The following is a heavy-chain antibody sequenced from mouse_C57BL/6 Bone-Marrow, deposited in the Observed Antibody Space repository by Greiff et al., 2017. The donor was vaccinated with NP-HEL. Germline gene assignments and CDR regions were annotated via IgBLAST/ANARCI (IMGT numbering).Heavy chain of an antibody. J-gene: IGHJ2*01. CDR3: ITGYYGSSLFDY. D-gene: IGHD1-1*01. V-gene: IGHV14-1*01. CDR1: GFNIKDYY. Sequence: VQLKESGAELVRPGASVKLSCTASGFNIKDYYMHWVKQRPEQGLEWIGRIDPEDGDTEYAPKFQGKATMTADTSSNTAYLQLSSLTSEDTAVYYCITGYYGSSLFDYWGQGTTLTVSS. CDR2: IDPEDGDT.